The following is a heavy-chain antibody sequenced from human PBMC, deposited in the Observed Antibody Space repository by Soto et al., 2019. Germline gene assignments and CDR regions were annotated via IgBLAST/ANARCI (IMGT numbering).Heavy chain of an antibody. CDR3: AHVYGGYDNFDF. D-gene: IGHD5-12*01. J-gene: IGHJ4*02. CDR2: IYWDDDK. CDR1: GFSLSTSGVG. V-gene: IGHV2-5*02. Sequence: QITLKESGPTLVKPTQTLTLTCTFSGFSLSTSGVGVGWIRQPPGKALEWLALIYWDDDKRYSPSLKSRLTITTDTSKIPVVLTITNMDPVDTATYYCAHVYGGYDNFDFWGQGTLVTVSS.